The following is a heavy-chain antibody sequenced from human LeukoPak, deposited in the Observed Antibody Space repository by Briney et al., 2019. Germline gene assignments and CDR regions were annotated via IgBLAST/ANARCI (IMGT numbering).Heavy chain of an antibody. CDR2: INQDDTQK. CDR3: ARAAYSSRDRGPFDI. CDR1: GFTFTYYW. J-gene: IGHJ3*02. V-gene: IGHV3-7*03. D-gene: IGHD6-13*01. Sequence: AGGSLRLSCAASGFTFTYYWMSWVRQAPGKGLEWVANINQDDTQKYYVDSVKGRFAISKDNAKNSLYLQMNSLRAEDTAVYYCARAAYSSRDRGPFDIWGQGTMVTVSS.